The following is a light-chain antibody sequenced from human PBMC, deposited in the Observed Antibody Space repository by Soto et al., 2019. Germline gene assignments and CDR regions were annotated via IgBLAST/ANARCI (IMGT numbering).Light chain of an antibody. CDR2: DAS. V-gene: IGKV1-5*01. Sequence: DIQMTQSPSTLSASVGDRVTITCRASQSIRTWLAWYQQKPWKAPNLLIYDASSLERGVPSRVSGSGSGTDFTLTISSLQPDDFATYYCQQYISYRTFGQGTKVEIK. J-gene: IGKJ1*01. CDR3: QQYISYRT. CDR1: QSIRTW.